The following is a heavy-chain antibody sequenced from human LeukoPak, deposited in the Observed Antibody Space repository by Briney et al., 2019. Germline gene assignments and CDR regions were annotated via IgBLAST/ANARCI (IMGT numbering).Heavy chain of an antibody. CDR2: ISYDGSNK. CDR1: GFTFSSYA. V-gene: IGHV3-30*04. J-gene: IGHJ6*02. Sequence: PGGSLRLSCAASGFTFSSYAMHWVRQAPGKGLEWVAVISYDGSNKYYADSVKGRFTISRDNSKNTLYLQMNSLRAEDTAVYYCAKDTSSGPLYYGMDVWGQGTTVTVSS. D-gene: IGHD6-19*01. CDR3: AKDTSSGPLYYGMDV.